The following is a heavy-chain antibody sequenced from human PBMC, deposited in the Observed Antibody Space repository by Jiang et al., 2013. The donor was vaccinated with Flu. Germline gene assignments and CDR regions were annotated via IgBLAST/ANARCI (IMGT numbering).Heavy chain of an antibody. V-gene: IGHV1-69*01. CDR2: IIPIFGTA. CDR1: GGTFSSYA. CDR3: AREDNYDILTGSGSWFDP. Sequence: SGAEVKKPGSSVKVSCKASGGTFSSYAISWVRQAPGQGLEWMGGIIPIFGTANYAQKFQGRVTITADESTSTAYMELSSLRSEDTAVYYCAREDNYDILTGSGSWFDPWGQGTLVTVSS. J-gene: IGHJ5*02. D-gene: IGHD3-9*01.